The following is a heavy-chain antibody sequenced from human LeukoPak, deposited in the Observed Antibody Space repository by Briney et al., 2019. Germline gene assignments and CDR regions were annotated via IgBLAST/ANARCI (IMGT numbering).Heavy chain of an antibody. D-gene: IGHD3-10*01. V-gene: IGHV3-21*01. Sequence: GGSLRLSCAASGFTFSSYSMNWVRQAPGKGLEWVSSISSSSSYIYYADSVKGRFTISRDNSKNTLYLQMNSLRAEDTAVYYCTRDPHYYGSGTYMPYYFDYWGQGTLVTVSS. CDR1: GFTFSSYS. CDR2: ISSSSSYI. J-gene: IGHJ4*02. CDR3: TRDPHYYGSGTYMPYYFDY.